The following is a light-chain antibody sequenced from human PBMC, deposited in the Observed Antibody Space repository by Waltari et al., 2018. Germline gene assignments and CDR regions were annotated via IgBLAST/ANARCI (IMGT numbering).Light chain of an antibody. V-gene: IGLV2-14*01. CDR2: EVS. CDR1: NSYICSYNF. Sequence: QSALTQPASVSGSPGQSTTISCTGTNSYICSYNFFSWYQQHPNKVPKLVRYEVSNRPSGVSNSFSGSKSGNTAFLTISGLQAEDEAEYYCSSYTKSTTQVFGTGTKVTVL. J-gene: IGLJ1*01. CDR3: SSYTKSTTQV.